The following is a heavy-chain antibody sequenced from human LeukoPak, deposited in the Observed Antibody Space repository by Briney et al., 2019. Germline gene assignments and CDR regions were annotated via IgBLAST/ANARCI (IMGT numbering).Heavy chain of an antibody. V-gene: IGHV1-2*02. CDR1: GYTFTGYY. D-gene: IGHD6-13*01. CDR2: INPNSGGT. CDR3: ARDGLIAAAGTNWFDP. Sequence: ASVKVSCKASGYTFTGYYMHWVRQAPGQGLEWMGWINPNSGGTNYAQKLQGRVTMTRDTSISTAYMELSRLRSDDTAVYDCARDGLIAAAGTNWFDPWGQGTLVTVSS. J-gene: IGHJ5*02.